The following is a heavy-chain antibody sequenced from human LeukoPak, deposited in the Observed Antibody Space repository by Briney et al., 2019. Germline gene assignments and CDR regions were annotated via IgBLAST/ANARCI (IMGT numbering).Heavy chain of an antibody. Sequence: GASVKVSCKASGYTFTSYGISWVRQAPGQGLEWMGWMNPNSGNTGYAQKFQGRVTMTRNTSISTAYMELSSLRSEDTAVYYCARAVRYGDYDFDYWGQGTLVTVSS. V-gene: IGHV1-8*02. CDR2: MNPNSGNT. J-gene: IGHJ4*02. D-gene: IGHD4-17*01. CDR3: ARAVRYGDYDFDY. CDR1: GYTFTSYG.